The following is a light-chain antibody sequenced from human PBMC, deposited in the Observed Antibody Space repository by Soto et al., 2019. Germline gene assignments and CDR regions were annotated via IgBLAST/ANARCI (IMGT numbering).Light chain of an antibody. CDR1: QSISNL. Sequence: EIVMTQSPATLSVSPGERATLSCRASQSISNLLAWYQQKPGQAPRLLMYGASTRATGFPDRFSGSGSGTDFTLTISSLEPEDFALYYCQQGTDWPPGTFGQGTKVDIK. J-gene: IGKJ1*01. V-gene: IGKV3-15*01. CDR2: GAS. CDR3: QQGTDWPPGT.